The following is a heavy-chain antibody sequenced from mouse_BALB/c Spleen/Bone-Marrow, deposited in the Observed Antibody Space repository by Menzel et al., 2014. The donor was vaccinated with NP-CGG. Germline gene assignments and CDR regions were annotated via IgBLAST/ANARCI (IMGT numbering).Heavy chain of an antibody. CDR3: ARLSYYGLTDY. Sequence: EVKVIESGGGLVQPGGSLKLSCTASGFDFSRYWMSWVRQAPGKGLQRIGEINPESSTINYTPSLKDKFIISRDNAKNTLYLQMSKVRSEDTALYYCARLSYYGLTDYWGLGTTLTVSS. J-gene: IGHJ2*01. CDR1: GFDFSRYW. D-gene: IGHD1-2*01. CDR2: INPESSTI. V-gene: IGHV4-1*02.